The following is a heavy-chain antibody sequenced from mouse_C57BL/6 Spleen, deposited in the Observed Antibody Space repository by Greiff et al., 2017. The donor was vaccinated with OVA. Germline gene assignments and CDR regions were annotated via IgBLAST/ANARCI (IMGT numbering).Heavy chain of an antibody. CDR3: AREGDDGYYDY. CDR1: GFTFSSYA. Sequence: EVMLVESGGGLVKPGGSLKLSCAASGFTFSSYAMSWVRQTPEKRLEWVATISDGGSYTYYPDNVKGRFTISRDNAKNNLYLQMSHLKSEDTAMYYCAREGDDGYYDYWGQGTTLTVSS. CDR2: ISDGGSYT. D-gene: IGHD2-3*01. J-gene: IGHJ2*01. V-gene: IGHV5-4*01.